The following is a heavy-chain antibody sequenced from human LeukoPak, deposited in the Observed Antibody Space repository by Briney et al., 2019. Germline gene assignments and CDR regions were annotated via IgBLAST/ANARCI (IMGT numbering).Heavy chain of an antibody. CDR1: GYTFTGYY. D-gene: IGHD6-19*01. V-gene: IGHV1-2*02. J-gene: IGHJ5*02. CDR3: ARDPGGWPYNWFDP. Sequence: ASVKVSCKASGYTFTGYYMHWVRQAPGQGLEWMGWINPNSGGTNYAQKFQGRVTMTRDTSISTAYMELSRLRSDDTAVYYCARDPGGWPYNWFDPWGQGTLVTVSS. CDR2: INPNSGGT.